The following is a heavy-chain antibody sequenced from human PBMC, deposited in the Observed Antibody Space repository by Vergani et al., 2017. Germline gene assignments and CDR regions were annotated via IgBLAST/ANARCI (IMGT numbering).Heavy chain of an antibody. Sequence: EVQLVESGGGLVKPGGSLRLSCAASGFTFSSYSMNWFRQAPGKGLEWVSSISSSSSYIYYADSVKGRFTISRDNAKNSLYLQMNSLRAEDTAVYYCAGGRYYDFWSGYYTDDAFDIWVQGTMVTVSS. CDR1: GFTFSSYS. CDR3: AGGRYYDFWSGYYTDDAFDI. D-gene: IGHD3-3*01. CDR2: ISSSSSYI. V-gene: IGHV3-21*01. J-gene: IGHJ3*02.